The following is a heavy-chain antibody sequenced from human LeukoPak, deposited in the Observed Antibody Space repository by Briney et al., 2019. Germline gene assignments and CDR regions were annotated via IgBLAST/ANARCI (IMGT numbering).Heavy chain of an antibody. CDR3: ARHNSGWNWFDP. Sequence: PSETPSLTCTVSGGSISSGNYYWGWIRQPPGTGLEWIGSIYYSGSTYYNPSLKSRVTISVDTSKNQFSLKLSSVTAADTAVYYCARHNSGWNWFDPWGQGTLVTVSS. D-gene: IGHD5-12*01. CDR1: GGSISSGNYY. J-gene: IGHJ5*02. CDR2: IYYSGST. V-gene: IGHV4-39*01.